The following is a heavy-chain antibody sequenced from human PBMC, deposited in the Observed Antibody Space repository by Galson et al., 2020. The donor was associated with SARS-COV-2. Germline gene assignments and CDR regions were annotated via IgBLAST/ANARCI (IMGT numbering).Heavy chain of an antibody. CDR1: GDSVSSNSAA. J-gene: IGHJ4*02. Sequence: SQTLSLTCAISGDSVSSNSAAWRWIRQSPSRGLEWLGRTYYRSRWLNEYAISVKSRITVNPDTSKNQFSLQLNSVTPEDTAVYYCARDPSWGFTLFDYWGQGTLVTVSS. CDR3: ARDPSWGFTLFDY. CDR2: TYYRSRWLN. V-gene: IGHV6-1*01. D-gene: IGHD7-27*01.